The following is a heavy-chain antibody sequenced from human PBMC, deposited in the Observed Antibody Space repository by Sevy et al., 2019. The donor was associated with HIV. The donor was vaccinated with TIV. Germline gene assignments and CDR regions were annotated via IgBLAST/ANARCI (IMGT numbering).Heavy chain of an antibody. CDR2: ISSSGSTI. J-gene: IGHJ6*02. V-gene: IGHV3-11*01. D-gene: IGHD2-2*01. CDR3: ARGRGYCSSTSCSHSYYYGMDV. Sequence: GGSLRLSCAASGFTFSDYYMSWIRQAPGKGLEWVSYISSSGSTIYYADSVKGRFTISRDNAKNSLYLQMNSLRAEDKAVYYCARGRGYCSSTSCSHSYYYGMDVWGQGTTVTVSS. CDR1: GFTFSDYY.